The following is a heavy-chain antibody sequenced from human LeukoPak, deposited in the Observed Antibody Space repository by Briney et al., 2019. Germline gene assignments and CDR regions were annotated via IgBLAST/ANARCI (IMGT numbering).Heavy chain of an antibody. J-gene: IGHJ4*02. CDR2: INSDGSST. V-gene: IGHV3-74*01. CDR3: ARPPKVYCSSTSCRPY. CDR1: GFTFSSYW. D-gene: IGHD2-2*01. Sequence: GGSLRLSCAASGFTFSSYWMHWVRHAPGEGLVWVSRINSDGSSTSYADSVKGRFTISRDNAKNTPYLQMNSLRAEDTAVYYCARPPKVYCSSTSCRPYWGQGTLVTVSS.